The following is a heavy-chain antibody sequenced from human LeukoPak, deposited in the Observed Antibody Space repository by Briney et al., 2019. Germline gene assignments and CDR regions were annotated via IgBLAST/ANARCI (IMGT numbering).Heavy chain of an antibody. V-gene: IGHV4-39*01. CDR2: IYYSGST. D-gene: IGHD3-10*01. CDR3: ATLLWFGELGY. CDR1: GGSLSSSSYY. J-gene: IGHJ4*02. Sequence: SETLSLTCTVSGGSLSSSSYYWGWIRQPPGKGLEWLGSIYYSGSTYYNPSLKSRVTISVDTSKNQFSLKLSSVTAADTAVYYCATLLWFGELGYWGQGTLVTVSS.